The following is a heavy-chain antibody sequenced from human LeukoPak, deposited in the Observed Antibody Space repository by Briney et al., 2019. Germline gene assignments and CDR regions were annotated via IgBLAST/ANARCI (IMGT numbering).Heavy chain of an antibody. CDR1: GFTFSSYA. J-gene: IGHJ6*03. V-gene: IGHV3-23*01. Sequence: GGSLRLSCAASGFTFSSYAVSWVRQAPGKGLEWVSAISGSGGSTYYADSVKGRFTIHRDNYKLTLCLQMNSLRDEDTAVYDCAKTDAQGSYYYYYYMDVWGKGTTVTVSS. D-gene: IGHD2-2*01. CDR3: AKTDAQGSYYYYYYMDV. CDR2: ISGSGGST.